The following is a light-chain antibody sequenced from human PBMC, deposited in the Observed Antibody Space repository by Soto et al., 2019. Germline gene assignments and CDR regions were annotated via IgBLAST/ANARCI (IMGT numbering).Light chain of an antibody. CDR2: GNN. J-gene: IGLJ1*01. CDR3: AAWEDSLNARYV. CDR1: SSNIGSNS. V-gene: IGLV1-44*01. Sequence: QSVLTQPPSASGTPGQRVTISCSGSSSNIGSNSVNWYQQLPGTAPKLLIFGNNQRPSGVPARFSGSKSGTSASLAISGLQSEDEADYYCAAWEDSLNARYVFGTGTKLTVL.